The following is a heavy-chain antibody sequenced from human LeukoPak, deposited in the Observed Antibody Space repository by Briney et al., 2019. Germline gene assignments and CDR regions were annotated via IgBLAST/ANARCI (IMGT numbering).Heavy chain of an antibody. Sequence: GGSLRLSCAASGFTFDDYGMSWVRQAPGKGLEWVSGINWNGGSTGYADSVKGRFTISRDNSKNTLYLQMNSLRAEDTAVYYCAKQAYDSSGYYYVPKEYFDYWGQGTLVTVSS. J-gene: IGHJ4*02. D-gene: IGHD3-22*01. CDR2: INWNGGST. CDR1: GFTFDDYG. CDR3: AKQAYDSSGYYYVPKEYFDY. V-gene: IGHV3-20*04.